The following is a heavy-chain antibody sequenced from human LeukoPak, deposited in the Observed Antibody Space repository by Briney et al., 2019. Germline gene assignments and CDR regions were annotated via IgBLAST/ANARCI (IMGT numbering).Heavy chain of an antibody. Sequence: NPSETLSLTCTVSGYSISSGYYWGWSRQPPGRGLGWIGRIYHSGSTYYNPSLKSRVTISVDTSKNQFSLKLSSVTAADTAVYYCARDPFDQMLPENWFDPWGQGTLVTVSS. D-gene: IGHD2-2*01. CDR3: ARDPFDQMLPENWFDP. V-gene: IGHV4-38-2*02. CDR2: IYHSGST. CDR1: GYSISSGYY. J-gene: IGHJ5*02.